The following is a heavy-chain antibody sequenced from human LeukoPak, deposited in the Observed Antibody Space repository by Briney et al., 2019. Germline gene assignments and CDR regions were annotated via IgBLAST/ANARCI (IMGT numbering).Heavy chain of an antibody. J-gene: IGHJ4*02. Sequence: EGSLRLSCAASGFSLSTYWVTWVRQAPGTGLEWVANINPGGTETYYVEPVKGRFTISRDNAKNLVYLQMNSLRAEDSAVYHCGRFGYVAGVDLWGQGTLVTVSS. CDR2: INPGGTET. CDR3: GRFGYVAGVDL. V-gene: IGHV3-7*01. CDR1: GFSLSTYW. D-gene: IGHD6-19*01.